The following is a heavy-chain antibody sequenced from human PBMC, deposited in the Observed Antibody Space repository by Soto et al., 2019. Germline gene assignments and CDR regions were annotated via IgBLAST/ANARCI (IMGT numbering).Heavy chain of an antibody. CDR2: ICTSGTT. Sequence: SETLSLTCSVSGASISDYYWTWIRQPAGKGLEWIGLICTSGTTNYNPSLKSRVTMSVDTSKNHISLKLSPVTAADTAVYFCAAMAGSWYWFDPWGQGTLVTVSS. CDR1: GASISDYY. D-gene: IGHD6-13*01. V-gene: IGHV4-4*07. J-gene: IGHJ5*02. CDR3: AAMAGSWYWFDP.